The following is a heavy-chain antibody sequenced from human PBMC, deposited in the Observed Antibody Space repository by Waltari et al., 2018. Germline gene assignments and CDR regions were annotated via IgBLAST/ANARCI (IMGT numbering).Heavy chain of an antibody. V-gene: IGHV3-53*05. J-gene: IGHJ4*02. Sequence: EVQLVETGGGLIQPGGSLRLSCAASGFTVSSNYMSWVRQAPGKGLEWVSVIYSGGSTYYADSVRGRFTISRDNSKKTLYLQMNSLRPEDTAVYYCAKDGGYNTGYIDYWGQGTRVTVSS. CDR2: IYSGGST. D-gene: IGHD1-20*01. CDR1: GFTVSSNY. CDR3: AKDGGYNTGYIDY.